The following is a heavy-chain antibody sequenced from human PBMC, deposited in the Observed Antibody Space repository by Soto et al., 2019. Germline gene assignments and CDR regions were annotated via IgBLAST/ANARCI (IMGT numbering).Heavy chain of an antibody. Sequence: QVQLVQSGAEVKKPGASVKVSCKASGYTFTSYDINWVRQATGQGHEWMGWMNPNSGNRGYAQKFQGRVTMTKNTSICTVYMELSSFRYEDAAVYYCARRGLNSSSGLRYYYYGMDVWGQGTTVTVSS. J-gene: IGHJ6*02. V-gene: IGHV1-8*01. CDR3: ARRGLNSSSGLRYYYYGMDV. CDR2: MNPNSGNR. D-gene: IGHD6-6*01. CDR1: GYTFTSYD.